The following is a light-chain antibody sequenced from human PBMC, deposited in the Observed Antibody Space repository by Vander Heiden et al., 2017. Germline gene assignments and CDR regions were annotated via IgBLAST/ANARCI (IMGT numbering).Light chain of an antibody. J-gene: IGLJ1*01. V-gene: IGLV3-21*02. CDR2: DDT. Sequence: SYLLTQPPPASVAPGQTATVTCGGTNIKSKRVHWYQQRPGQAPLLVLCDDTERPSGIPERFSGSTSGNTATLAIRRVEAGDEADYYCQVWDSATDSQVFGSGTFVTVL. CDR3: QVWDSATDSQV. CDR1: NIKSKR.